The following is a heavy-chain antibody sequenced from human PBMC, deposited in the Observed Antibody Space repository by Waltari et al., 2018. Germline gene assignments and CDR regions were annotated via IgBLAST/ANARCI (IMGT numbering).Heavy chain of an antibody. CDR1: GFTFSSYW. J-gene: IGHJ5*02. D-gene: IGHD2-2*01. CDR3: TRTRYCSTTNCQVDWFDP. Sequence: EVQLVESGGGLVQPGGSLRLSCAASGFTFSSYWMHWVRQAPGKGLVWVSRMKGDGGSTSYADSVKGRFTISRDNANNTLYLQMNSLRAEDTAVYYCTRTRYCSTTNCQVDWFDPWGQGTLVTVSS. CDR2: MKGDGGST. V-gene: IGHV3-74*01.